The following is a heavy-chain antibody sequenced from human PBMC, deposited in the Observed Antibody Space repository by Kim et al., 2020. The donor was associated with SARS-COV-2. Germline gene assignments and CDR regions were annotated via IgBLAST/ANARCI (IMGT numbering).Heavy chain of an antibody. J-gene: IGHJ4*02. CDR1: GFTFATYP. V-gene: IGHV3-23*01. CDR2: LSGSGAST. Sequence: GGSLRLSCAASGFTFATYPMIWVRQAPGKGLEWVSGLSGSGASTYYADSVKGRFTISRDNSKNTRFLQMNSLRGEDTAVYYCAKGSGAVAGRMVWGQGTLVTVSS. D-gene: IGHD6-19*01. CDR3: AKGSGAVAGRMV.